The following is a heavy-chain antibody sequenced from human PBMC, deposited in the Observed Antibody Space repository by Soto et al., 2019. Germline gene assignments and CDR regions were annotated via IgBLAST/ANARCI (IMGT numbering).Heavy chain of an antibody. CDR1: GGSISSGDYY. J-gene: IGHJ2*01. V-gene: IGHV4-31*03. CDR3: ARLLEVEGNFDL. CDR2: IYFSGGT. Sequence: QVQLQESGPGLVKPSQTLSRTCTVSGGSISSGDYYWSWTRQHPGKGLEWIGYIYFSGGTSYSPSLKSGVTISVDTSKNQFSLKLSLVIGADTAVYFCARLLEVEGNFDLWGRRTLVTVSS. D-gene: IGHD2-15*01.